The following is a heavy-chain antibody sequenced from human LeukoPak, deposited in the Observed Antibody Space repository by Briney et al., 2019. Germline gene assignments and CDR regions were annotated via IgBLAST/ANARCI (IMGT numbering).Heavy chain of an antibody. J-gene: IGHJ4*02. V-gene: IGHV3-30-3*01. Sequence: PGGSLRLSCAASGFTFSSYAMHWVRQAPGKGLEWVAVISYDGSNKYYADSVKGRFTISRDNSKNTLYLQMNSLRAEDTAVYYCARDHSSGWPQGDYWGQGTLVTVSS. CDR1: GFTFSSYA. CDR3: ARDHSSGWPQGDY. CDR2: ISYDGSNK. D-gene: IGHD6-19*01.